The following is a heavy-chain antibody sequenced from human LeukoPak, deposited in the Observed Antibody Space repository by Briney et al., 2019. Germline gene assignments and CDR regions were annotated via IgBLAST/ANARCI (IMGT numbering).Heavy chain of an antibody. J-gene: IGHJ4*02. CDR3: AREDILTGFDY. V-gene: IGHV3-48*03. CDR2: ISSGGSTV. Sequence: PGGSLRLSCAASGFTFSSYEMNWVRQAPGKGLEWVSYISSGGSTVYYADSVKGRFTISRDNSKNTLYLQRNSLRAEDTAVYYCAREDILTGFDYWGQGTLVTVSS. CDR1: GFTFSSYE. D-gene: IGHD3-9*01.